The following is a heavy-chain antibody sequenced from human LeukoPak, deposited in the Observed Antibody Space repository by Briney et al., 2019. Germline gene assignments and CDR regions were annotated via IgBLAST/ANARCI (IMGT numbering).Heavy chain of an antibody. D-gene: IGHD6-19*01. CDR3: ARGTRLFSGEDSGWYGESSFDY. J-gene: IGHJ4*02. CDR1: GGTFSSYA. Sequence: SVKVSCKASGGTFSSYAISWVRQAPGQGLEWMGGIIPIFGTANYAQKFQGRVTITADESTSTAYMELSSLRSEDTAVYYCARGTRLFSGEDSGWYGESSFDYWGQGTLVTVSS. CDR2: IIPIFGTA. V-gene: IGHV1-69*13.